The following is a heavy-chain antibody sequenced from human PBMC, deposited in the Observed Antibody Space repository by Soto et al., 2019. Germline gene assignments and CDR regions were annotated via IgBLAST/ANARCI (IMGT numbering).Heavy chain of an antibody. J-gene: IGHJ4*02. CDR1: GFSFSSYW. CDR3: AKGLFYGGDFDS. CDR2: TKEDGSEK. D-gene: IGHD4-17*01. V-gene: IGHV3-7*01. Sequence: EVQLVESGGGLVQPGGSLRLSCGASGFSFSSYWMGWVRQAPGKGLEWVANTKEDGSEKYYVDSVKGRFTISRDHGKKSLYLQMNSLRAEDTAVYYCAKGLFYGGDFDSWGQGTLVTVSS.